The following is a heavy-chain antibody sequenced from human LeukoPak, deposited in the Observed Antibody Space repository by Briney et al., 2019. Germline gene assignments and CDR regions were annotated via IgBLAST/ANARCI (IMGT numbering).Heavy chain of an antibody. D-gene: IGHD3-16*02. V-gene: IGHV1-24*01. CDR3: ATPNRGSYRLLIFDY. CDR1: GYTLTELS. Sequence: GASVKVSCKVSGYTLTELSMHWVRQAPGKGLEWMGGFDPEDGETIYALKFQGRVTMTEDTSTDTAYMELSSLRSEDTAVYYCATPNRGSYRLLIFDYWGQGTLVTVSS. CDR2: FDPEDGET. J-gene: IGHJ4*02.